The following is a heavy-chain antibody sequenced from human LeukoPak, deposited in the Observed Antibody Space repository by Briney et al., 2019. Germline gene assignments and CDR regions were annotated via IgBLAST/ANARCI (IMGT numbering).Heavy chain of an antibody. Sequence: SETLSLTCTVSGGSISSYYWSWIRQPAGKGLEWIGRIYTGGSTNYNPSLKSRVTMSVDTSKSQFSLKLSSVTAADTAVYYCARDRGNYDAFDIWGQGTMVTVSS. D-gene: IGHD1-1*01. J-gene: IGHJ3*02. CDR1: GGSISSYY. CDR2: IYTGGST. CDR3: ARDRGNYDAFDI. V-gene: IGHV4-4*07.